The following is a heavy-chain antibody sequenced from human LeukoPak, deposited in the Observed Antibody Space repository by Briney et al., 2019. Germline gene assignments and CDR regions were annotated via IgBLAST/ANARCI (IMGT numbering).Heavy chain of an antibody. D-gene: IGHD2-21*02. CDR3: ARIRVTYFDY. CDR2: ISSDGNNK. CDR1: GFAFSTYA. Sequence: GGSLRLSCAASGFAFSTYAIHWVRQAPGKGLEWVAVISSDGNNKYYADSVKGRFTISRDNSKNTLYLQMNSLRAEDTAVYYCARIRVTYFDYWGQGTLVTVSS. V-gene: IGHV3-30-3*01. J-gene: IGHJ4*02.